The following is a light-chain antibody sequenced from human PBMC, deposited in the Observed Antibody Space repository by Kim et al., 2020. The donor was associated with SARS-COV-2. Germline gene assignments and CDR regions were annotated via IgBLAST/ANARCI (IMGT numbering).Light chain of an antibody. J-gene: IGKJ4*01. V-gene: IGKV3-11*01. CDR1: QSVSSY. Sequence: LSPGERATPSCRASQSVSSYLAWYQQKPGQAPRLLIYDASNRATGIPARFSGSRSVTDFTLTISSLEPEDFAVYYCQQRSNWPLTFGGGTKVDIK. CDR3: QQRSNWPLT. CDR2: DAS.